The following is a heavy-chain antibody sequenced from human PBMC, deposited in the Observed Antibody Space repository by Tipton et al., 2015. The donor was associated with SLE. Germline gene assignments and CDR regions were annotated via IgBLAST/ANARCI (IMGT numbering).Heavy chain of an antibody. CDR3: ARASPYFDFWFDY. D-gene: IGHD3-9*01. Sequence: SGFTFSSYWMSWVRQAPGKGLEWVANIKQDGSEKYYVDSVKGRFTISRDNAKNSLYLQMNSLRAEDTAVYYCARASPYFDFWFDYRDQGTLVTVSS. V-gene: IGHV3-7*01. J-gene: IGHJ4*02. CDR2: IKQDGSEK. CDR1: GFTFSSYW.